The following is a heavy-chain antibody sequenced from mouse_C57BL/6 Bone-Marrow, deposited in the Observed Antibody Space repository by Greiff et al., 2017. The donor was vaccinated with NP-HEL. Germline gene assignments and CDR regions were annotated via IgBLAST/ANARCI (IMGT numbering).Heavy chain of an antibody. CDR1: GYTFTSYW. V-gene: IGHV1-64*01. D-gene: IGHD1-1*01. Sequence: QVHVKQPGAELVKPGASVKLSCKASGYTFTSYWMHWVKQRPGQGLEWIGMIHPNSGSTNYNEKFKSKATLTVDKSSSTAYMQLSSLTSEDSAVYYCARWGPYYGSRRFAYWGQGTLVTVSA. CDR2: IHPNSGST. J-gene: IGHJ3*01. CDR3: ARWGPYYGSRRFAY.